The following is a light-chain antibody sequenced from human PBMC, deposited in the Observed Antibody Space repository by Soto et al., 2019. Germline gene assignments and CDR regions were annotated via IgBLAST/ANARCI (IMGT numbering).Light chain of an antibody. Sequence: QSVLTQPASVSGCPGQSITISCTGTNSDVGNYNFVSWYQQHPGTAPKLMIFGVSNRPSGVSNRFSGSKSGNTASLIISGLQAEDEADYFCTSYTSSSTLRVFGTGTKVTVL. CDR3: TSYTSSSTLRV. CDR2: GVS. V-gene: IGLV2-14*01. CDR1: NSDVGNYNF. J-gene: IGLJ1*01.